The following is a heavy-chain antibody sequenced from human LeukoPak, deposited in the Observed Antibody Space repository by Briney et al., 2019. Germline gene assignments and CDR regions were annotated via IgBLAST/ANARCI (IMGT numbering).Heavy chain of an antibody. Sequence: LRLSCAASGFTFSDYYMSWIRQPPGKGLEWIGEINHSGSTNYNPSLKSRVTISVDTSKNQFSLKLSSVTAADTAVYYCARGRFRYDILTGRAFQHWGQGTLVTVSS. CDR2: INHSGST. CDR1: GFTFSDYY. J-gene: IGHJ1*01. CDR3: ARGRFRYDILTGRAFQH. V-gene: IGHV4-34*01. D-gene: IGHD3-9*01.